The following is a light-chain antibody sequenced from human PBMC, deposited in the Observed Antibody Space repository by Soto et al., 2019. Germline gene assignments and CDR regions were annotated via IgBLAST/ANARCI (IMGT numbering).Light chain of an antibody. V-gene: IGKV3-15*01. CDR2: GAS. CDR3: QQYNPWPPLN. CDR1: QSVGRN. J-gene: IGKJ4*01. Sequence: EIVRTQSPATLSVSPGERATLSCRASQSVGRNLAWYQHKPGQAHTLIIYGASTRATGTAARFSGSGSGTEVTLTISSLQSEDCAIYSCQQYNPWPPLNFGGGTKVEIK.